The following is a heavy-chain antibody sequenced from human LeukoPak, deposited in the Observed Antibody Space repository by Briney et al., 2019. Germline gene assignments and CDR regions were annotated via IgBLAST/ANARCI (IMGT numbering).Heavy chain of an antibody. CDR1: GASISSYY. CDR2: IYYSGRT. V-gene: IGHV4-59*01. Sequence: SETLSLTCTVSGASISSYYWSWIRQPPGKGLEWIGYIYYSGRTNYNPSLKSRVTISVDTSKNQFSLKLSSVTAADTAVYYCARGGWSMPYWGQGTLVTVSS. J-gene: IGHJ4*02. D-gene: IGHD2-8*01. CDR3: ARGGWSMPY.